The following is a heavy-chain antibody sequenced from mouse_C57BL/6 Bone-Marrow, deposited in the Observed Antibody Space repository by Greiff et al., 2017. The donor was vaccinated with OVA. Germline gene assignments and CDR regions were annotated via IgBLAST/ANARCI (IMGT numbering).Heavy chain of an antibody. CDR1: GFNIKDDY. J-gene: IGHJ3*01. V-gene: IGHV14-4*01. CDR2: IDPENGDT. Sequence: EVQLQQSGAELVRPGASVKLSCTASGFNIKDDYMHWVKQRPEQGLEWIGWIDPENGDTEYASKFQGKATITADTSSNTAYLQLSSLTSEDTAVYYCTTTTVVGPPWFAYWGQGTLVTVSA. CDR3: TTTTVVGPPWFAY. D-gene: IGHD1-1*01.